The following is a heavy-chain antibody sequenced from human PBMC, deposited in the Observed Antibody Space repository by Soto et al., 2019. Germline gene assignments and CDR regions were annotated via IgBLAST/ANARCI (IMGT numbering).Heavy chain of an antibody. D-gene: IGHD1-20*01. Sequence: QVLLVQSGAEVKKPGASVKVSCKASGYKFTDYYIHWVRQAPGQGPEWVGWVNPKRGDAVYAQKFQGWVTMTRDTATTTAYLEVNRLKSDDTAVYYCARDPGIPGRYWYFDLWGRGTLVTVSS. J-gene: IGHJ2*01. V-gene: IGHV1-2*04. CDR2: VNPKRGDA. CDR1: GYKFTDYY. CDR3: ARDPGIPGRYWYFDL.